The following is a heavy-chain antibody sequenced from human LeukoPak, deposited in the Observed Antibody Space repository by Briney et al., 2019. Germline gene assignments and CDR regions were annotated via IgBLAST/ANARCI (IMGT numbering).Heavy chain of an antibody. CDR3: ARLRGAMTPVTSDFDY. CDR2: GFYSGSA. V-gene: IGHV4-39*01. D-gene: IGHD4-17*01. Sequence: SETLSLTCTVSGGSISGSSYYWAWIRQPPGKGLEWIGSGFYSGSAYYNPSPKSRVTISVDTSKNQFSLNLSSVTAADPAVYYCARLRGAMTPVTSDFDYWGQGTLVTVSS. CDR1: GGSISGSSYY. J-gene: IGHJ4*02.